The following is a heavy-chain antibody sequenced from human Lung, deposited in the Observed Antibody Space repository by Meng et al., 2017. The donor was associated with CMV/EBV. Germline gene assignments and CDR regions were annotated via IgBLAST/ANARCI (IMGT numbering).Heavy chain of an antibody. CDR1: GFTFSSYW. CDR2: INSDGSST. Sequence: GEXXKISCAASGFTFSSYWMHWVRQAPGKGLVWVSRINSDGSSTSYADSVKGRFTISRDNAKNTLYLQMNSLRAEDTAVYYCARDLRTVIAAAGTSADAGWXQGTLVTVSS. D-gene: IGHD6-13*01. V-gene: IGHV3-74*01. CDR3: ARDLRTVIAAAGTSADAG. J-gene: IGHJ4*02.